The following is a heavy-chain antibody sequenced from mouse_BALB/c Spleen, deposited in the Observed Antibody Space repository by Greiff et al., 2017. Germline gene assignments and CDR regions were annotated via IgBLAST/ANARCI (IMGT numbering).Heavy chain of an antibody. D-gene: IGHD2-1*01. J-gene: IGHJ4*01. CDR1: GYTFTDYA. Sequence: VQLQQSGAELVRPGVSVKISCKGSGYTFTDYAMHGVKQSHAKSLEWIGVISTYYGDASYNQKFKGKATMTVDKSSSTAYMELARLTSEDSAIYYCARHGNYGYAMDYWGQGTSVTVSS. V-gene: IGHV1S137*01. CDR2: ISTYYGDA. CDR3: ARHGNYGYAMDY.